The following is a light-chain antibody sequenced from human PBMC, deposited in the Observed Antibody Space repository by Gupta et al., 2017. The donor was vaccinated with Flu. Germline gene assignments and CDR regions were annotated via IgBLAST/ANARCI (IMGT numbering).Light chain of an antibody. CDR1: STNIGTNY. V-gene: IGLV1-47*01. Sequence: QSVLTQPPSASGTPGQTVTISCSGSSTNIGTNYPCWYQQFPGTAPDLLIYNNNQRPSGVPDRFSGSKSGTSASLAISGLRSEDEADYYCAAWDDSLSGLWVFGGGTKLTVL. J-gene: IGLJ3*02. CDR2: NNN. CDR3: AAWDDSLSGLWV.